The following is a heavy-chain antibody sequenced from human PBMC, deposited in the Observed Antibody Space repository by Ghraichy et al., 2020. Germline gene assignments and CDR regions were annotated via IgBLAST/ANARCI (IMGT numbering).Heavy chain of an antibody. D-gene: IGHD2-2*01. J-gene: IGHJ6*02. Sequence: GESLNISCAASGFTFSNAWMSWVRQAPGKGLEWVGRIKSKTDGGTTDYAAPVKGRFTISRDDSKNTLYLQMNSLKTEDTAVYYCTTSSTSCCPYYYYGMDVWGQGTTVTVSS. CDR1: GFTFSNAW. V-gene: IGHV3-15*01. CDR2: IKSKTDGGTT. CDR3: TTSSTSCCPYYYYGMDV.